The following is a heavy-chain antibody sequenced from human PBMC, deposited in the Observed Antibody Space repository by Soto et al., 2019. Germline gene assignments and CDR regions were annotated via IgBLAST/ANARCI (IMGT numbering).Heavy chain of an antibody. V-gene: IGHV1-2*04. D-gene: IGHD6-13*01. CDR3: ARDLSGAAAAGTLSYYFDY. J-gene: IGHJ4*02. CDR2: INPNSGVT. CDR1: GYIFTGYY. Sequence: ASVKVSCKASGYIFTGYYLHWVRQAPGQGLEWMGWINPNSGVTKYAQKFQGWVTMTRDTSISTAYMELTRLTSDDTAIYYCARDLSGAAAAGTLSYYFDYWGQGTPVTVSS.